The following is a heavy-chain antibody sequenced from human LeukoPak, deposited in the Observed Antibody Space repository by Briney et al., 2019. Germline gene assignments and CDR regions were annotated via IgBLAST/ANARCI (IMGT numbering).Heavy chain of an antibody. D-gene: IGHD2-21*01. CDR2: FQNSATN. V-gene: IGHV4-39*01. CDR3: ASLLEYCDCLSCPAWGT. Sequence: KSSETLSLTCSVSGGSITSSSYYWRWIRQPPGKGLEWLGNFQNSATNYYNPSLNSRVTMSVDMSKSQFSLSLSSVTAADTAVYYCASLLEYCDCLSCPAWGTWGQGTLVTVSS. J-gene: IGHJ5*02. CDR1: GGSITSSSYY.